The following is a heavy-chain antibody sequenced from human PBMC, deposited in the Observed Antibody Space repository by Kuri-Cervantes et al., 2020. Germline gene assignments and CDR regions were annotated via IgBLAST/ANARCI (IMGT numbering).Heavy chain of an antibody. CDR3: ARGFHRQWLTYFDY. CDR2: IWYDGSNK. Sequence: GESLKISCAASGFTFSSYGMHWVRQAPGKGLEWVAVIWYDGSNKYYADSVKGRFTISRDNSKNTLYLQMNSLRAEDTAVYYCARGFHRQWLTYFDYWGQGTLVTVSS. CDR1: GFTFSSYG. V-gene: IGHV3-33*01. D-gene: IGHD6-19*01. J-gene: IGHJ4*02.